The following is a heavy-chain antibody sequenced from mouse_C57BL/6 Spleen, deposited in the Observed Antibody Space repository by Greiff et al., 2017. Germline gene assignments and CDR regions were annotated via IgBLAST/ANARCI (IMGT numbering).Heavy chain of an antibody. CDR1: GFTFSSYA. V-gene: IGHV5-4*01. D-gene: IGHD4-1*01. J-gene: IGHJ1*03. Sequence: EVQGVESGGGLVKPGGSLKLSCAASGFTFSSYAMSWVRQTPEKRLEWVATISDGGSYTYYPDNVKGRFTISRDNAKNNLYLQMSHLKSEDTAMYYCARGVWDVYWYFDVWGTGTTVTVSS. CDR3: ARGVWDVYWYFDV. CDR2: ISDGGSYT.